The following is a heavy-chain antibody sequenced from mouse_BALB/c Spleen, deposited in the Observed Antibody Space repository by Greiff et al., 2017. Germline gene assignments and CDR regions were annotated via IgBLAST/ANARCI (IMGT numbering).Heavy chain of an antibody. CDR2: INPYNGDT. J-gene: IGHJ2*01. CDR3: AREGSYYGNYFDY. CDR1: GYSFTGYF. Sequence: EVKLVESGPELVKPGASVKISCKASGYSFTGYFMNWVMQSHGKSLEWIGRINPYNGDTFYNQKFKGKATLTVDKSSSTAHMELRSLASEDSAVYYCAREGSYYGNYFDYWGQGTTLTVSS. D-gene: IGHD2-10*01. V-gene: IGHV1-20*02.